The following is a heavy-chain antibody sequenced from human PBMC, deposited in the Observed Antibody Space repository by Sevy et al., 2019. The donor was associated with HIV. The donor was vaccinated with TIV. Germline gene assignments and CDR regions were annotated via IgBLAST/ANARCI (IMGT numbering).Heavy chain of an antibody. CDR3: ARDQTILEGRYGMDV. J-gene: IGHJ6*02. D-gene: IGHD3-3*01. Sequence: GGSLRLSCAASGFTFSSYNMNWVRQAPGKGLEWFSFVFSSSSYIYYADSVKGRFTISRDNAKNSLYLQMNSLRAEDAAVYYCARDQTILEGRYGMDVWGQGTTVTVSS. CDR1: GFTFSSYN. V-gene: IGHV3-21*01. CDR2: VFSSSSYI.